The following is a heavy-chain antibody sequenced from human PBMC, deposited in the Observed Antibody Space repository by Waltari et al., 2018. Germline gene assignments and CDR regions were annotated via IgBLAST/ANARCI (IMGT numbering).Heavy chain of an antibody. V-gene: IGHV4-39*07. D-gene: IGHD3-10*01. Sequence: QLQLQESGPGLVKPSETLSLTCTVSGGSISRSSYYWGWIRQPPGKGLEWIGSIYYSGSTYYNPSLKSRVTISVDTSKNQFSLKLSSVTAADTAVYYCAREREDYYGSGSYPGDYWGQGTLVTVSS. J-gene: IGHJ4*02. CDR3: AREREDYYGSGSYPGDY. CDR2: IYYSGST. CDR1: GGSISRSSYY.